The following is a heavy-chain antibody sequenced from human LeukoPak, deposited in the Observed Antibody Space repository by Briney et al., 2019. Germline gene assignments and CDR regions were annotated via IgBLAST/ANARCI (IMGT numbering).Heavy chain of an antibody. J-gene: IGHJ4*02. D-gene: IGHD3-9*01. CDR2: INHSGST. CDR3: ARESSSAEYDILTGPPSYFDY. Sequence: SETLSLTCAVYGGSFSGYYWSWIRQPPGKGLEWIGEINHSGSTNYNPSLKSRVTISVDTSKNQFSLKLSTVTAADTAVYYCARESSSAEYDILTGPPSYFDYWGQGTLVTVSS. V-gene: IGHV4-34*01. CDR1: GGSFSGYY.